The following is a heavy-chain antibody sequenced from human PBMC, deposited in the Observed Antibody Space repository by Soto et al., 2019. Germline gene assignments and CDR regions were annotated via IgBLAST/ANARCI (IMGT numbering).Heavy chain of an antibody. CDR2: IYHSGST. CDR1: GGSISSGGYS. J-gene: IGHJ6*04. V-gene: IGHV4-30-2*01. D-gene: IGHD4-17*01. Sequence: QLQLQESGSGLVKPSQTLSLTCAVSGGSISSGGYSWSWIRQPPGKGLEWIGYIYHSGSTYYNPSLLSGVTILVVRAKYLMYLKMSSVNVADSGVYYCARATARRLHPAYYDCGIHVGDKGTTDSVS. CDR3: ARATARRLHPAYYDCGIHV.